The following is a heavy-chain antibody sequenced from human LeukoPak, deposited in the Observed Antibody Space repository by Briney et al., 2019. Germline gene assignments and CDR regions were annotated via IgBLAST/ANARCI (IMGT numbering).Heavy chain of an antibody. D-gene: IGHD3-9*01. CDR3: AKVTTSEHSITRYFDWLSNWYFDL. CDR2: ISVSGGST. V-gene: IGHV3-23*01. J-gene: IGHJ2*01. CDR1: GFTFSSYA. Sequence: GGSLRLSCAASGFTFSSYAMSWVRQAPGKGLEWVSAISVSGGSTYYADSVKGRFTISRDNSKNTLYLQMNSLRAEDTAVYYCAKVTTSEHSITRYFDWLSNWYFDLWGRGTLVTVSS.